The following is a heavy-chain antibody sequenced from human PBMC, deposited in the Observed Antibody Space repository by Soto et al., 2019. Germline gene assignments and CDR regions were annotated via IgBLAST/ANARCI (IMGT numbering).Heavy chain of an antibody. CDR2: ISYDGSNK. D-gene: IGHD3-10*01. Sequence: QVQLVESGGGVVQPGRSLRLSCAASGFTFSSYGMHWVRQAPGKGLEWVAVISYDGSNKYYADSVKGRFTISRDNSKNTLYLQMNSLRAEDTAVYYCAKEYYYGSGSPEYWGQGTLVTVSS. V-gene: IGHV3-30*18. CDR3: AKEYYYGSGSPEY. CDR1: GFTFSSYG. J-gene: IGHJ4*02.